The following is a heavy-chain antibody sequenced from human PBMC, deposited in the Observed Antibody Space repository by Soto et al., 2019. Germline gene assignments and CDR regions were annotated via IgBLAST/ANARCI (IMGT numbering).Heavy chain of an antibody. CDR3: ARGADY. J-gene: IGHJ4*02. V-gene: IGHV3-23*01. CDR1: GFRFTAYA. Sequence: GGSLRLSCAASGFRFTAYAMSWVRQPPGKGMEWVTSIGSDGDDKYYADSVEGRFTISRDNSKNTLYLQMNSLRAEDTAVYYCARGADYWGQGTLVTVSS. CDR2: IGSDGDDK.